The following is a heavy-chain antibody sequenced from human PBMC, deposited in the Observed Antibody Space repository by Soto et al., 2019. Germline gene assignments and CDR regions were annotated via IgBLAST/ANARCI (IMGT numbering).Heavy chain of an antibody. CDR2: ISAYNVNR. V-gene: IGHV1-18*01. Sequence: QAQLVQSRSEVKKPGASVKVSCKASGYSFTDFGVNWVLQAPGQGLEWLGWISAYNVNRVYAQSFQCRLTVTTDTTRDTSYLELTNLRSDDTAIYYCARGNDILTGWKFEFWGQGTLVTVSS. CDR1: GYSFTDFG. D-gene: IGHD3-9*01. CDR3: ARGNDILTGWKFEF. J-gene: IGHJ4*02.